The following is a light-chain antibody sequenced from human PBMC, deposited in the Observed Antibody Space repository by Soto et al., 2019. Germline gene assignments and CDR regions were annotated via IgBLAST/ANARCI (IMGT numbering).Light chain of an antibody. CDR1: SSNIGAGYD. CDR3: QSYDSSLSGSYV. CDR2: GNT. V-gene: IGLV1-40*01. Sequence: QPVLTQPPSVSGAPGQRVTMSCTGSSSNIGAGYDVHWYQHLPGTAPKLLIYGNTNRPSGVPDRFSGSKSGTSASLAITGLQAEDEADYYCQSYDSSLSGSYVFGTGTKLTVL. J-gene: IGLJ1*01.